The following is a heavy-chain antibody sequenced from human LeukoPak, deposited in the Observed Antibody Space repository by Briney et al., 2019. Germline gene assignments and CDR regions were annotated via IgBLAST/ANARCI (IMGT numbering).Heavy chain of an antibody. CDR1: GDSFSSYY. J-gene: IGHJ4*02. D-gene: IGHD5-18*01. V-gene: IGHV4-59*01. Sequence: SETLSLTCTVSGDSFSSYYWSWIRHPPAKALESIGSIYYSGSTDYSTSLKSRVILSVDTYKTQFSLKLSSVTAADTAVYYCARGRIGRLPYFDYWGQGTVVTVSS. CDR2: IYYSGST. CDR3: ARGRIGRLPYFDY.